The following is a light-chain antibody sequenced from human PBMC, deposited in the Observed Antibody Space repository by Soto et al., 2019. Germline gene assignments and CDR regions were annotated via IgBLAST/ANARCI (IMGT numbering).Light chain of an antibody. V-gene: IGKV4-1*01. CDR1: QSILYSSNNKTY. CDR2: WAS. J-gene: IGKJ4*01. CDR3: QQYYSPPLT. Sequence: DIVMTQSPDSLAVSLGERATINCKSSQSILYSSNNKTYLAWYQQKPGQPPKLLIYWASTRESGVPDRFSGSGSGTDFTLTITSLQAEDVAVYYCQQYYSPPLTFCGGTKLEIK.